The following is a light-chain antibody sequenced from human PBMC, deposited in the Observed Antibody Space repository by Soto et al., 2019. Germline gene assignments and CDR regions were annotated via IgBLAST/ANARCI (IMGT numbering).Light chain of an antibody. Sequence: EIVLTQSPGTLSLSPGERATLSCRASQSISSSNLAWNQQKPGQAPRLLLYGASNRAAGIPERFSGSGSGTDFTLTISRMEPEDFVVYYCQQYGRSPDWDRWTFGQGTKVEVK. V-gene: IGKV3-20*01. CDR2: GAS. CDR3: QQYGRSPDWDRWT. J-gene: IGKJ1*01. CDR1: QSISSSN.